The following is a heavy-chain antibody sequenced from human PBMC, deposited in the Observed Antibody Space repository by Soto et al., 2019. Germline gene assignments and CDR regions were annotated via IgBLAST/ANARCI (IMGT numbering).Heavy chain of an antibody. V-gene: IGHV3-74*01. J-gene: IGHJ6*02. CDR2: INSDGSST. CDR1: EFTFSSYW. Sequence: EMQLVESGGGLVQPGGSLRLSCAASEFTFSSYWMHWVRQAPGKGLVWVSRINSDGSSTSYADSVKGRFTISRDNAKNTLFLQMNSLRAEDTAVYYCAGQLQSYYYYYAMDVWGQGTTVTVSS. D-gene: IGHD2-2*01. CDR3: AGQLQSYYYYYAMDV.